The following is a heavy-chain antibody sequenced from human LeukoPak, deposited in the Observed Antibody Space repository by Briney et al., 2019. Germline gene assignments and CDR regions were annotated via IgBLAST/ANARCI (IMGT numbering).Heavy chain of an antibody. V-gene: IGHV1-69*04. J-gene: IGHJ6*02. CDR3: ARPGITMVRGVTSYYYGMDV. CDR2: IIPILGIA. CDR1: GGTFSSYA. D-gene: IGHD3-10*01. Sequence: SVTVSCXXSGGTFSSYAISWVRQAPGQGLEWMGRIIPILGIANYAQKFQGRVTITADKSTSTAYMELSSLRSEDTAVYYCARPGITMVRGVTSYYYGMDVWGQGTTVTVPS.